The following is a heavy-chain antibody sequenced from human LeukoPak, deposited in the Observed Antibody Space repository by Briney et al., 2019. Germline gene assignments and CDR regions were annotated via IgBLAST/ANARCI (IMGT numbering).Heavy chain of an antibody. CDR1: GGSISSSSYY. J-gene: IGHJ3*02. Sequence: PSETLSLTCTVSGGSISSSSYYWGWIRQPPGQGLEWIGSIYYSGSTYYNPSLKSRVTISVDTSKNQFSLKLSSVTAADTAVYYCAREQERGSYGHDAFDIWGQGTMVTVSS. V-gene: IGHV4-39*02. CDR2: IYYSGST. CDR3: AREQERGSYGHDAFDI. D-gene: IGHD1-26*01.